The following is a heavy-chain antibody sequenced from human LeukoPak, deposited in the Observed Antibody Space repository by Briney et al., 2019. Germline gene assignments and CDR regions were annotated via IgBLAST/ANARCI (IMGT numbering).Heavy chain of an antibody. V-gene: IGHV1-18*01. CDR3: VRGDNIVVVTGRLDP. CDR1: GYTFTSYG. Sequence: ASVKVSCKASGYTFTSYGISWVRQAPGQGLEWMGWISAYNGNTNYAQKLQGRVTMTTDTSTSTAYMELRSLRSDDTAVYYCVRGDNIVVVTGRLDPWGQGTLVTVYS. D-gene: IGHD2-21*02. CDR2: ISAYNGNT. J-gene: IGHJ5*02.